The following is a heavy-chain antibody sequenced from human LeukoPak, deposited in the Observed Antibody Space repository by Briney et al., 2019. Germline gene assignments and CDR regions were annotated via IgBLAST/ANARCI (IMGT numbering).Heavy chain of an antibody. CDR3: ARVYDSSGYYPLRSDY. D-gene: IGHD3-22*01. V-gene: IGHV3-30-3*01. CDR2: ISYGGSNK. CDR1: GFTFSSYA. Sequence: RSLRLSCAASGFTFSSYAMHWVRQAPGKGLEWVAVISYGGSNKYYADSVKGRFTISRDNSKNTLYLQMNSLRAEDTAVYYCARVYDSSGYYPLRSDYWGQGTLVTVSS. J-gene: IGHJ4*02.